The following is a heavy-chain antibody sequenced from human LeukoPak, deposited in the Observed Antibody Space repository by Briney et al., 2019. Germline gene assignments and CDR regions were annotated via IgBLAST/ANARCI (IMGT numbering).Heavy chain of an antibody. V-gene: IGHV5-51*01. Sequence: GESLKISCKGSGYSFTSYWIGWVRQMPGKGLEWMGIIHPSDSDTRYSPSFQGQVTISADKSISTAYLQWISLKASDTAMYYCARHPIAAGGAYNWFDPWGQGTLVTVSS. CDR3: ARHPIAAGGAYNWFDP. CDR2: IHPSDSDT. D-gene: IGHD6-13*01. CDR1: GYSFTSYW. J-gene: IGHJ5*02.